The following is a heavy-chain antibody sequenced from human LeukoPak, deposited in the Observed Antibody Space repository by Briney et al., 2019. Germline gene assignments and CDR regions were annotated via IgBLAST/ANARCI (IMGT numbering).Heavy chain of an antibody. V-gene: IGHV4-61*02. CDR1: GGSISSGSYY. CDR2: IYTSGST. CDR3: ARHRKSYYYDSSGYYQHDAFDI. Sequence: SQTLSLTCTVSGGSISSGSYYWSSIRQPAGKGLEWIGRIYTSGSTNYNPSLRSRVTISVDTSKNQFSLKLSSVTAADTAVYYCARHRKSYYYDSSGYYQHDAFDIWGQGTMVTVSS. J-gene: IGHJ3*02. D-gene: IGHD3-22*01.